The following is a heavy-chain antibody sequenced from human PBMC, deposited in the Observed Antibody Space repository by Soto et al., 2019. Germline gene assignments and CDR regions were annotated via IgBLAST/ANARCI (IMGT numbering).Heavy chain of an antibody. CDR2: INYSGST. D-gene: IGHD2-2*01. CDR1: CDSISSYC. Sequence: SSETLSRTCTVSCDSISSYCWSCIRQPPGEGLEWIGYINYSGSTIYNPSLKSRVTFSLDTSKKQFSLKLSSVTAADTAVYYCARGTSEAYGMDVWGQGTKVTVSS. V-gene: IGHV4-59*01. CDR3: ARGTSEAYGMDV. J-gene: IGHJ6*01.